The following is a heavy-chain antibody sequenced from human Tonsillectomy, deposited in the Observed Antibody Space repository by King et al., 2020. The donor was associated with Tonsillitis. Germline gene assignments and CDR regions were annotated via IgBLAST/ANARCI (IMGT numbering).Heavy chain of an antibody. J-gene: IGHJ4*02. V-gene: IGHV4-59*01. CDR2: ISYSGST. D-gene: IGHD3-9*01. Sequence: QLQESGPGLVKPSETLSLTCTVSGGSISSYYWSWIRQPPGRELEWIGYISYSGSTNYNPSLKSRVTISVDTSKNQFSLKLSSVTAADTAVYYCARISYYDILTGYFDYWGQGTLVTVSS. CDR1: GGSISSYY. CDR3: ARISYYDILTGYFDY.